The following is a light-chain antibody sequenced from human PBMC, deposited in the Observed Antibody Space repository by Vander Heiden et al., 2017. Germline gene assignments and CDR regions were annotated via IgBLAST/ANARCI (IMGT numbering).Light chain of an antibody. CDR2: TNN. CDR1: SSNIGSNL. J-gene: IGLJ1*01. Sequence: QSALTQPPSASGPPGQRVTIPCSGSSSNIGSNLVSWYQQLPGKAPKLLIHTNNQRPSGVPDRFSGSKSGTSASLAISGLQAEDETDYYCAAWDDSLMSYVFGPGTKVTVL. V-gene: IGLV1-44*01. CDR3: AAWDDSLMSYV.